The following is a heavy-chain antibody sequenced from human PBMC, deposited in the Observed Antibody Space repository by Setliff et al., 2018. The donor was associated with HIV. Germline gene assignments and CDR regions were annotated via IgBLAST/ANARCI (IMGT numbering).Heavy chain of an antibody. CDR3: ARGHEYYYGSGSLSNWFDP. CDR2: IDASANT. Sequence: PSETLSLTCTVSGSSISSNYYWAWIRQAPGKGLEWIGCIDASANTYYIPSLKSRATISIDTSKNQLSLKLRSVTAADTAVYYCARGHEYYYGSGSLSNWFDPWGQGTLVTVSS. J-gene: IGHJ5*02. V-gene: IGHV4-38-2*02. CDR1: GSSISSNYY. D-gene: IGHD3-10*01.